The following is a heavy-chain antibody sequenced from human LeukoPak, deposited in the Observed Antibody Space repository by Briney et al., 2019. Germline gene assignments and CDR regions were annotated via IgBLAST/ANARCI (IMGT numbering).Heavy chain of an antibody. CDR1: GFTFDDYA. V-gene: IGHV3-43D*03. CDR3: AKDKYSSSRSSHFDY. J-gene: IGHJ4*02. D-gene: IGHD6-13*01. Sequence: PGGSLRLSCAASGFTFDDYAMHWVRQAPGKGLEWVSLISWDGGSTYYAGSVKGRFTISRDNAKNSLYLQMNSLRAEDTALYYCAKDKYSSSRSSHFDYWGQGTLVTVSS. CDR2: ISWDGGST.